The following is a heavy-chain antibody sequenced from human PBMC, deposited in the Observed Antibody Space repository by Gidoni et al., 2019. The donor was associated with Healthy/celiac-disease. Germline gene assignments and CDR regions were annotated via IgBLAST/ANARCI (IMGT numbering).Heavy chain of an antibody. Sequence: QVQLVQSGAEVKKPGSSVKVSCKASGGTFSSYALSWVRQAPGQGLEWMGGIIPIFGTANYAQKFQGRVTITADESTSTAYMELSSLRSEDTAVYYCAREFRCSGGSCYRYWYFDLWGRGTLVTVSS. CDR1: GGTFSSYA. V-gene: IGHV1-69*01. D-gene: IGHD2-15*01. CDR3: AREFRCSGGSCYRYWYFDL. J-gene: IGHJ2*01. CDR2: IIPIFGTA.